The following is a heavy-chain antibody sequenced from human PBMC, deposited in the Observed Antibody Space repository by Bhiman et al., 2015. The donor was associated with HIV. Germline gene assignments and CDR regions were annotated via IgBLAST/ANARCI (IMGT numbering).Heavy chain of an antibody. J-gene: IGHJ4*02. CDR3: ARQLRLGELSFDY. V-gene: IGHV3-48*03. Sequence: EVQLVESGGGLVQPGGSLRLSCAASGFTFSSYEMNWVRQAPGKGLEWISYISTSGSTIYYADSVKGRFTISRDNAKRSLYLQMNSLRAEDTAVYYCARQLRLGELSFDYWGQGTLVTVSS. CDR1: GFTFSSYE. CDR2: ISTSGSTI. D-gene: IGHD3-16*02.